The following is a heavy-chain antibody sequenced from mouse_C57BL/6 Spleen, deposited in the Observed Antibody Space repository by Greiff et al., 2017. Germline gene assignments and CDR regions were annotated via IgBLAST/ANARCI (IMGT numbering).Heavy chain of an antibody. V-gene: IGHV1-52*01. CDR2: IDPSDSET. CDR1: GYTFTSYW. Sequence: QVQLQQSGAELVRPGSSVKLSCKASGYTFTSYWMHWVKQRPIQGLEWIGNIDPSDSETHYNQKFKDKATLTVDKSSSTAYMQLSSLTSEDSAVYYCAREGITTVVVDYWGQGTTLTVSS. CDR3: AREGITTVVVDY. D-gene: IGHD1-1*01. J-gene: IGHJ2*01.